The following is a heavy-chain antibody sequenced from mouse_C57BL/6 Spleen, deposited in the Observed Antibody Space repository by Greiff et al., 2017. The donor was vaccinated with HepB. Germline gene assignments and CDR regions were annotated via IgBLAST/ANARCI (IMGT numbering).Heavy chain of an antibody. D-gene: IGHD2-4*01. CDR2: INPSSGYT. V-gene: IGHV1-4*01. J-gene: IGHJ2*01. CDR1: GYTFTSYT. Sequence: VQLQQSGAELARPGASVKMSCKASGYTFTSYTMHWVKQRPGQGLEWIGYINPSSGYTKYNQKFKDKATLTADKSSSTAYMQLSSLTSEDSAVYYCARGDYGSLDYWGQGTTLTVSS. CDR3: ARGDYGSLDY.